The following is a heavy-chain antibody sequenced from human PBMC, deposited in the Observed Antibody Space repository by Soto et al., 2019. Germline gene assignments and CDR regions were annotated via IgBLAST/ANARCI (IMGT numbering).Heavy chain of an antibody. J-gene: IGHJ6*02. D-gene: IGHD1-26*01. V-gene: IGHV1-18*04. Sequence: ASVKVSCKASGYTFTSYCFSWVRQAPGLGLEWMGWISACNGNTNYAQKLQGRVTMTTDTSTSTAYMELRSLRSDDTAVYYCARDHSGSFYYYYGMDVWGQGTTVTVSS. CDR3: ARDHSGSFYYYYGMDV. CDR2: ISACNGNT. CDR1: GYTFTSYC.